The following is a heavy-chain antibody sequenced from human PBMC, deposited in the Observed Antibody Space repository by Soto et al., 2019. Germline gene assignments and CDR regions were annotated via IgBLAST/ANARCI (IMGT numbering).Heavy chain of an antibody. J-gene: IGHJ6*02. CDR3: ARDMSGGTYNYYYGMDV. V-gene: IGHV3-23*01. D-gene: IGHD1-26*01. Sequence: EVQLLESGGGLGQPGGSLRLSCAASGFTFSSYAMTWVRQAPGRGLEWVSAISGSGSPTYYADSVKGRFTISRDNSKNPLYLQMNSLRADDPAVYYCARDMSGGTYNYYYGMDVWGQGTTVTVSS. CDR2: ISGSGSPT. CDR1: GFTFSSYA.